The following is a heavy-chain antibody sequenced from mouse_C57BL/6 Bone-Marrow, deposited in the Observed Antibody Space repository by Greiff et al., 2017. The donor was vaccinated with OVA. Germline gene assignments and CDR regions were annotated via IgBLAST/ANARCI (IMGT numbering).Heavy chain of an antibody. V-gene: IGHV5-6*01. CDR3: ARYGNY. D-gene: IGHD1-1*01. Sequence: EVQLVESGGDLVKPGGSLKLSCAASGFTFSSYGMSWVRQTPDKRLEWVATISSGGSYTYYPDSVKGRFTISRDNAKNTLYLQMSSLKSEDTAMYYCARYGNYGGQGTLVTVSA. CDR2: ISSGGSYT. CDR1: GFTFSSYG. J-gene: IGHJ3*01.